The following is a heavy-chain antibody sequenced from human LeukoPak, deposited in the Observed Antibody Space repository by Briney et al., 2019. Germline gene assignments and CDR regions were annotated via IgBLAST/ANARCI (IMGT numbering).Heavy chain of an antibody. CDR1: GGSISSGNYY. D-gene: IGHD3-3*01. CDR2: IYTSGST. CDR3: ARDRATIFGVVIIRAVDY. V-gene: IGHV4-61*02. J-gene: IGHJ4*02. Sequence: SETLSLTCTVSGGSISSGNYYWSWIRKPAGKGLEWIGRIYTSGSTNYNPSLKSRVTISVDTSKNQFSLKLSSVTAADTAVYYCARDRATIFGVVIIRAVDYWGQGTLVTVSS.